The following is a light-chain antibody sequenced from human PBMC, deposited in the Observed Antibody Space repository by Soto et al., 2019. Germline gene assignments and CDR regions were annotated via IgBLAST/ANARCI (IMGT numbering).Light chain of an antibody. J-gene: IGKJ1*01. CDR3: QQLNSFPPT. Sequence: DIQLTQSPSILSASVGDRVTITCRASQGISSYLAWYQQKPGKAPKLLIYGASTLQSGVPSRSSGSGSGTEFTLTISRLQSEDFATYYCQQLNSFPPTFGQGTKVEIK. V-gene: IGKV1-9*01. CDR1: QGISSY. CDR2: GAS.